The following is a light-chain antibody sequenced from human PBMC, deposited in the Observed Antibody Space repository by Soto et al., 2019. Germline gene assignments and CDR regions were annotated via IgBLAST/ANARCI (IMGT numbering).Light chain of an antibody. CDR3: QHYYGYSRT. CDR1: QSIDIW. CDR2: KAS. J-gene: IGKJ2*01. V-gene: IGKV1-5*03. Sequence: DIQMTQSPSTLSASVGDRVTITCRASQSIDIWLAWYQQKPGKAPKHLIYKASNLESGAPSRFSGSGSGTEFTLTISSLQPDDSATYYCQHYYGYSRTFGQGTKLEIK.